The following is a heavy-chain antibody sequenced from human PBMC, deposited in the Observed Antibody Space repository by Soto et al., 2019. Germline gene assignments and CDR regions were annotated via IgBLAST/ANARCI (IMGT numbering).Heavy chain of an antibody. CDR1: GFTFSSYA. J-gene: IGHJ4*02. CDR2: ISYDGSNK. V-gene: IGHV3-30-3*01. D-gene: IGHD3-3*01. Sequence: QVQLVESGGGVVQPGRSLRLSCAASGFTFSSYAMHWVRQAPGKGLGWVAVISYDGSNKYYADAVKGRFTISRDNSKNTLYLQMNSLRAEDTAVYYCARGDFWSGYDFDYWGQGTLVTVSS. CDR3: ARGDFWSGYDFDY.